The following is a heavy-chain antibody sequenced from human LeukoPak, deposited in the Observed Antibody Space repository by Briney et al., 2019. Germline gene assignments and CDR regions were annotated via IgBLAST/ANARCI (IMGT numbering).Heavy chain of an antibody. J-gene: IGHJ4*02. V-gene: IGHV1-8*03. Sequence: GASVKVSCKASGYTFSSYGISWVRQATGQGLEWMGWMNPNSGNTGYAQKFQGRVTITRNTSISTAYMELSSLRSEDTAVYYCARGGRTTAKKAPSGYWGQGTLVTVSS. CDR2: MNPNSGNT. D-gene: IGHD4-11*01. CDR1: GYTFSSYG. CDR3: ARGGRTTAKKAPSGY.